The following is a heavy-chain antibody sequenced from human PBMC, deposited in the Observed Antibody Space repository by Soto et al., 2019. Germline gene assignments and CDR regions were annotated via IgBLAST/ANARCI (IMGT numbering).Heavy chain of an antibody. V-gene: IGHV1-69*01. Sequence: QVQLVQSGAEVKKPGSSVKVSCKASGGTFSSYAISWVRQAPGQGLEWMGVIIPIFGTANYAQKFQGRVTITADESTSTAYMELSSLRSEDTAVYYCARESVGATDRYFALWGRGTLVTVSS. CDR3: ARESVGATDRYFAL. CDR1: GGTFSSYA. D-gene: IGHD1-26*01. CDR2: IIPIFGTA. J-gene: IGHJ2*01.